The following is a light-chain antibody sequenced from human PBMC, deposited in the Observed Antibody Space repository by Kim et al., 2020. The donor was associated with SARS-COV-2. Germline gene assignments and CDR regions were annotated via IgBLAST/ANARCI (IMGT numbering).Light chain of an antibody. CDR2: GKN. Sequence: ALGQTVRITGQGDSLRSYYASWYQQKPGQAPVLVIYGKNNRPSGIPDRFSGYSSGNTASLTITGAQAEDEADYYCNSRDSSGNHLVFGGGTQLTVL. CDR3: NSRDSSGNHLV. V-gene: IGLV3-19*01. J-gene: IGLJ3*02. CDR1: SLRSYY.